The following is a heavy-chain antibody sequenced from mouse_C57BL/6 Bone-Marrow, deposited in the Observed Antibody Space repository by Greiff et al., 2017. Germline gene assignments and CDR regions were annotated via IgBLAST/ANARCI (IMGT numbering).Heavy chain of an antibody. CDR3: ARDGYYETDAFAY. J-gene: IGHJ3*01. D-gene: IGHD2-3*01. CDR1: GYTFTSYW. CDR2: IYPGNSDT. Sequence: EVQLQQSGTVLARPGASVKMSCKTSGYTFTSYWMHWVKQRPGQGLEWIGAIYPGNSDTSYNQKFKGKAKLTAVTSASTAYMELSSLTNEDSAVYYCARDGYYETDAFAYWGQGTLVTVSA. V-gene: IGHV1-5*01.